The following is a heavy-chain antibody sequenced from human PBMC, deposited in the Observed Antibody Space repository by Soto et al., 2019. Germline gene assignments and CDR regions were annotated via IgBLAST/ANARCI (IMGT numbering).Heavy chain of an antibody. CDR1: GYTFTSYG. CDR3: AREPIYFGY. CDR2: ISAYNGNT. V-gene: IGHV1-18*01. Sequence: QVQLVQSGAEVKKPGASVKVSCKASGYTFTSYGISWLRQAPGQGLEWMGWISAYNGNTNYAQKLQGRGTMTADTTTSTAEMELSSLRSQDTAVYLCAREPIYFGYWGQGTLVTFSA. J-gene: IGHJ4*02.